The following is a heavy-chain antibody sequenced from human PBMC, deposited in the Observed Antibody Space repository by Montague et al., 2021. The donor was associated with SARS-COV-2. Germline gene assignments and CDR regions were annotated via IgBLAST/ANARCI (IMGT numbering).Heavy chain of an antibody. CDR3: ARHVTFGGVVVALDY. J-gene: IGHJ4*02. CDR1: GASISSSENS. D-gene: IGHD3-16*02. Sequence: SETLSLTCTVSGASISSSENSWGWIRQSPGKGLEWFGSIVYSGTTYFNTSLRSRIAISVDTSKNQFSLKVTSVTAADTAVYYCARHVTFGGVVVALDYWGQGHLVSVSS. V-gene: IGHV4-39*01. CDR2: IVYSGTT.